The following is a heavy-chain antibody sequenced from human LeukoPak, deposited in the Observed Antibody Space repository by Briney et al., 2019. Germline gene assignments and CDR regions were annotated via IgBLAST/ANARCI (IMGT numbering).Heavy chain of an antibody. Sequence: ASVKVSCKASGYTFLSYYMHWVRQAPGQGLEWMGIINPSGPSTNYAQKFQGRVTMTRDTSTSTVYMELSSLRSEDTAVYYCARAQGGMVRGVMDHYFGMDVWGQGTTVTVSS. D-gene: IGHD3-10*01. V-gene: IGHV1-46*01. J-gene: IGHJ6*02. CDR1: GYTFLSYY. CDR3: ARAQGGMVRGVMDHYFGMDV. CDR2: INPSGPST.